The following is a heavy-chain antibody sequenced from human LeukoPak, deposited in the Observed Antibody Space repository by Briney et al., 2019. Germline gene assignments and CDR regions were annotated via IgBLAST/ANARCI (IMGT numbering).Heavy chain of an antibody. CDR2: IYYSGST. CDR1: GGSISSYY. J-gene: IGHJ4*02. CDR3: ARGLVGYLYYFDY. D-gene: IGHD2-21*01. V-gene: IGHV4-59*01. Sequence: SETLSLTCTVSGGSISSYYWSWIRQPPGKGLEGIGYIYYSGSTNYNPSLKSLVTISVDTSKNQFSLKLSSVTAADTAVYYCARGLVGYLYYFDYWGQGTLVTVSS.